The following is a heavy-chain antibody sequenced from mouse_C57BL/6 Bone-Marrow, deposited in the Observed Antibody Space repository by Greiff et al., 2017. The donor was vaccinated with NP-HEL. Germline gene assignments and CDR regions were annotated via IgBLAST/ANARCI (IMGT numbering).Heavy chain of an antibody. V-gene: IGHV1-81*01. CDR3: ARSGYYGSSYGYWYFDV. D-gene: IGHD1-1*01. CDR1: GYTFTSYG. CDR2: IYPRSGNT. J-gene: IGHJ1*03. Sequence: VKLQQSGAELARPGASVKLSCKASGYTFTSYGISWVKQRTGQGLEWIGEIYPRSGNTYYNEKFKGKATLTADKSSSTAYMELRSLTSEDSAVYFCARSGYYGSSYGYWYFDVWGTGTTVTVSS.